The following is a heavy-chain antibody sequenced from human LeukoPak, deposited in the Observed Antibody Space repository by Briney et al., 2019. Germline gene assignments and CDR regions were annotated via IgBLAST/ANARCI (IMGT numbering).Heavy chain of an antibody. J-gene: IGHJ4*02. V-gene: IGHV3-11*01. CDR3: ARAGQQLSLLLFFD. CDR1: GFTFNDYY. CDR2: ISGNGITI. Sequence: KPGGSLRLSCAASGFTFNDYYMSWVRQAPGKGLEWVSYISGNGITIYYADSVKGRFTISRDNAKNSLYLQMNSLRAEDTAVYYCARAGQQLSLLLFFDWGQGTLVTVSS. D-gene: IGHD6-13*01.